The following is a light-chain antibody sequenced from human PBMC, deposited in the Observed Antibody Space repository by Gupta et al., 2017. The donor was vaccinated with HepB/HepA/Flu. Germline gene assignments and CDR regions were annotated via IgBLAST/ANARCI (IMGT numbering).Light chain of an antibody. V-gene: IGKV4-1*01. J-gene: IGKJ2*01. Sequence: DIVMTQSPDSLAVSLGERATIHCKSSQSVLASSNNQNYLAWYQQKPGPPPKVLIYWASTREFGVPDRFSGSGSGTDFTLTISSLQAEDVAVYYCQQYYSAPYTFGQGTKLEIK. CDR1: QSVLASSNNQNY. CDR3: QQYYSAPYT. CDR2: WAS.